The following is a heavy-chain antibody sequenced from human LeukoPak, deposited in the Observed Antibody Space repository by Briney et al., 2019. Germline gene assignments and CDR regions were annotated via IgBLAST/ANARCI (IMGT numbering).Heavy chain of an antibody. CDR2: IYYSGST. Sequence: SETLSLTCTVSGGSISSSSYYWGWIRQPPGKGLVWIGSIYYSGSTYYNPSLKSRVTISVDTSKNQFSLKLSSVTAADTAVYYCARGLLDGYTHPAAFDIWGQGTMVTVSS. V-gene: IGHV4-39*07. CDR3: ARGLLDGYTHPAAFDI. D-gene: IGHD5-24*01. CDR1: GGSISSSSYY. J-gene: IGHJ3*02.